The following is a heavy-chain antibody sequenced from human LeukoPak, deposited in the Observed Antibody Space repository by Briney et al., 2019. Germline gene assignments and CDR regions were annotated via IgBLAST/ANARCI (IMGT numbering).Heavy chain of an antibody. J-gene: IGHJ6*03. CDR3: ARLGSGSPMDV. CDR1: GGSISSYY. Sequence: SETLSLTCTVSGGSISSYYWSWIRQPPGKGLEWIGYIYTSRSTNYNPSLKSRVTISVDTSKNQFSLKLSSVTAADTAVYYCARLGSGSPMDVWGKGTTVTVSS. D-gene: IGHD3-22*01. V-gene: IGHV4-4*09. CDR2: IYTSRST.